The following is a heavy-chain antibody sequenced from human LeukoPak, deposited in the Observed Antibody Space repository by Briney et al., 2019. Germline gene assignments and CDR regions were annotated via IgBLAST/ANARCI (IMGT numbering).Heavy chain of an antibody. Sequence: PGGSLRLSCQASGFTFTNYAMSWVRQAPGQGLEWVSSINPDGGSFFADSVKGRFTISRDDSRIVVYLQMNSLSAEDTAVYYCARSGVATFHYWGQGILVTVSS. CDR1: GFTFTNYA. CDR3: ARSGVATFHY. V-gene: IGHV3-23*01. D-gene: IGHD2-15*01. CDR2: INPDGGS. J-gene: IGHJ4*02.